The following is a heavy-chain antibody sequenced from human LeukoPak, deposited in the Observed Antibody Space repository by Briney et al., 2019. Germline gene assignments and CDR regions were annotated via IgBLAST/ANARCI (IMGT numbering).Heavy chain of an antibody. D-gene: IGHD3-10*01. CDR1: GGSFSGYY. Sequence: SETLSLTCAVYGGSFSGYYWSWIRQPPGKGLEWIGEINHSGSTNYNPSLKSRVTISVDTSKNQFSLKLSSVTAADTAVYYCARGRTLNYYGSGSYLYYYYGMDVWSKGTTVTVSS. CDR2: INHSGST. CDR3: ARGRTLNYYGSGSYLYYYYGMDV. V-gene: IGHV4-34*01. J-gene: IGHJ6*04.